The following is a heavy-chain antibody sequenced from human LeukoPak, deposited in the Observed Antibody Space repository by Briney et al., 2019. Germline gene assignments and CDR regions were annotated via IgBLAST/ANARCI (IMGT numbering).Heavy chain of an antibody. Sequence: SETLSLTCTVSGGSISSYYWSWIRQPAGKGLEWIGRIYTSGSTNYNPSLTSRVTMSIDTSKNQFSLKLSSVTAADTAVYYCAGTMSGGQNAFDIWGQGTMVTVSS. CDR3: AGTMSGGQNAFDI. J-gene: IGHJ3*02. CDR2: IYTSGST. D-gene: IGHD3-16*01. V-gene: IGHV4-4*07. CDR1: GGSISSYY.